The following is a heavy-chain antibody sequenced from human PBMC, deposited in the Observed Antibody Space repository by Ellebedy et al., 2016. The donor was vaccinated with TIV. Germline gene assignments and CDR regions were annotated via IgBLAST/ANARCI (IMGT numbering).Heavy chain of an antibody. CDR1: GYTFTSYA. D-gene: IGHD3-3*01. Sequence: ASVKVSXKASGYTFTSYAINWVRQATGQGLEWMGWMNPNSGNTGYAQKFQGRVTMTRNTSISTAYMELSSLRSEDTAVYYCARYDFWSGYYSNYYYMDVWGKGTTVTVSS. J-gene: IGHJ6*03. CDR3: ARYDFWSGYYSNYYYMDV. V-gene: IGHV1-8*01. CDR2: MNPNSGNT.